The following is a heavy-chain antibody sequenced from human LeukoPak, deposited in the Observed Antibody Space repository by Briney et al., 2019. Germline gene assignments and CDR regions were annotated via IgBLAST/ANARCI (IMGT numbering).Heavy chain of an antibody. CDR3: AKCYLRRSDDYAPFDY. Sequence: GGSLRLSCAASGFTFSSYAINWVRQAPGKGLEWVSAISGSGGSTYSADSVKGRFTISRDNSKNTLYLQMNSLRVEDTAVYFCAKCYLRRSDDYAPFDYWGQGTLVTVYS. D-gene: IGHD4-17*01. CDR1: GFTFSSYA. V-gene: IGHV3-23*01. CDR2: ISGSGGST. J-gene: IGHJ4*02.